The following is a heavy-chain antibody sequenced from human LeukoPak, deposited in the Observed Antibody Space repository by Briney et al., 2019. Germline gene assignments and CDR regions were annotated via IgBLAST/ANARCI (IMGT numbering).Heavy chain of an antibody. CDR2: ISGSGGST. CDR3: AKDRRVAALSAFDY. J-gene: IGHJ4*02. CDR1: GGSFSGYY. V-gene: IGHV3-23*01. D-gene: IGHD6-19*01. Sequence: QSSETLSLTCAVYGGSFSGYYWSWIRQPPGKGLEWVSAISGSGGSTYYADSVKGRFTISRDNSKNTLYLQMNSLRAEDTAVYYCAKDRRVAALSAFDYWGQGTLVTVSS.